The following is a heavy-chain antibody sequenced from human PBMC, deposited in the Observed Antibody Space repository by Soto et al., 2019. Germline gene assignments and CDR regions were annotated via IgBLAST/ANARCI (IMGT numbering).Heavy chain of an antibody. Sequence: SETLSLTCTVSGGSISSYYWSWIRQPPGKGLEWIGYIYYSGSTNYNPSLKSRVTISVDTSKNQFSLKLSSVTAADTAVYYCAREEGSGWYLGWGQGTQVTVSS. CDR1: GGSISSYY. D-gene: IGHD6-19*01. V-gene: IGHV4-59*01. CDR3: AREEGSGWYLG. J-gene: IGHJ4*02. CDR2: IYYSGST.